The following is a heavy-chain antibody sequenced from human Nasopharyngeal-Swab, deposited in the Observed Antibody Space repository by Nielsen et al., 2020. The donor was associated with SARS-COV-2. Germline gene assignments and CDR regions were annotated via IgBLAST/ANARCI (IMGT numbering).Heavy chain of an antibody. V-gene: IGHV3-33*01. J-gene: IGHJ4*02. CDR3: ARDPKEYSSGWYLGGYFDY. Sequence: GGSLRPSCAASGLTFSSYGMHWVRQAPGKGLEWVAVIWYDGSNKYYADSVKGRFTISRDNSKNTLYLQMNSLRAEDTAVYYCARDPKEYSSGWYLGGYFDYWGQGTLVTVSS. CDR1: GLTFSSYG. D-gene: IGHD6-19*01. CDR2: IWYDGSNK.